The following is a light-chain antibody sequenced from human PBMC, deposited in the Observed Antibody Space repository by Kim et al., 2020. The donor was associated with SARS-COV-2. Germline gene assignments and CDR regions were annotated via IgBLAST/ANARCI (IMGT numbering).Light chain of an antibody. CDR3: QQSYSTPRT. V-gene: IGKV1-39*01. CDR2: AAS. Sequence: ASVGDRVTITCRASQSISSYLNWYQQKPGKAPKLLIYAASSMQSGVPSRFSGSGSGTDFTLTISSLQPEDFAAYYCQQSYSTPRTFGQGTKVDIK. J-gene: IGKJ1*01. CDR1: QSISSY.